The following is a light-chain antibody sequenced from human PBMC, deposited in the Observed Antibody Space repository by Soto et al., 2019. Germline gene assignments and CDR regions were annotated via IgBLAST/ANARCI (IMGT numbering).Light chain of an antibody. CDR2: WAS. CDR3: QQYYSTPYT. J-gene: IGKJ2*01. V-gene: IGKV4-1*01. Sequence: DIVMTQSPDSLAVSLGERATINCKSSQSVLYSSNNKNYLAWYQQKPGQPPKLLIYWASTRESGVADRFSGSGSGKDFTLTISSLQAEDVAVYYCQQYYSTPYTFGQGTKLEIK. CDR1: QSVLYSSNNKNY.